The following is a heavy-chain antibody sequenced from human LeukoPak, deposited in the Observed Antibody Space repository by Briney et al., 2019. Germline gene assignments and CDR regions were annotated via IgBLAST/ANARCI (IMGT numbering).Heavy chain of an antibody. CDR3: AKASAMIVVVSKHFDY. Sequence: PSETLSLTCTVSGGSISSSSYYWGWIRQPPGKGLEWIGSIYYSGSTYYNPSLKSRVTISVDTSKNQFSLKLSSVTAEDTAVYYCAKASAMIVVVSKHFDYWGQGTLVTVSS. J-gene: IGHJ4*02. D-gene: IGHD3-22*01. CDR2: IYYSGST. V-gene: IGHV4-39*07. CDR1: GGSISSSSYY.